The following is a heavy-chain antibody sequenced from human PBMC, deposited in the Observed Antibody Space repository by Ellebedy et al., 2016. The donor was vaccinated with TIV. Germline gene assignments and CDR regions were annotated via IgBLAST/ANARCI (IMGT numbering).Heavy chain of an antibody. D-gene: IGHD2-15*01. CDR1: GPIFSHNW. CDR2: INPLGSHK. J-gene: IGHJ4*02. CDR3: AAEAWWRLDS. V-gene: IGHV3-7*01. Sequence: GESLKISCVDSGPIFSHNWMSWVRQAPGKGPEWVAKINPLGSHKSYVDSVKGRFTISRDHPENSLFLEMNSLRVEDTAVYYCAAEAWWRLDSWGQGTLVTVSS.